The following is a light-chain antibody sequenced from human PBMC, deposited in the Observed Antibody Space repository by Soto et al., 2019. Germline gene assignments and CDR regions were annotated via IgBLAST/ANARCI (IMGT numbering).Light chain of an antibody. CDR2: EVS. V-gene: IGLV2-14*01. Sequence: QSALTQPASVSGSPGRSITISCTGTSSDVGGYNYVSWYQQHPGTSPKLMIYEVSNRPSGVSNRFSGSKSGNTASLIISGLQAEDEGDYYCSSYTARSTWVFGGGTQLTVL. J-gene: IGLJ7*01. CDR1: SSDVGGYNY. CDR3: SSYTARSTWV.